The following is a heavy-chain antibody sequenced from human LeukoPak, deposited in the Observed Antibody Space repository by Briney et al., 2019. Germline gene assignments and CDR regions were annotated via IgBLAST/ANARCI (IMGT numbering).Heavy chain of an antibody. J-gene: IGHJ4*02. V-gene: IGHV3-15*01. CDR2: IKSKTDGGTT. D-gene: IGHD3-3*01. Sequence: WVRQAPGKGLEWVGRIKSKTDGGTTDYAAPVKGRFTISRDDSKNTLYLQMNSLKTEDTAVYYCTSHVLNYDFWSGYYQTYYFDYWGQGTLVTVSS. CDR3: TSHVLNYDFWSGYYQTYYFDY.